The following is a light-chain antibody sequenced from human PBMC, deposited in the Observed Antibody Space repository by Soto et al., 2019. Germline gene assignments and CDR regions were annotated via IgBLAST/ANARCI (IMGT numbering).Light chain of an antibody. Sequence: EIVLTQSPGTLSLSPGERATLSCRASQSVSSSYLAWYQQKPGQAPRLLVYGASSRATGIPDRFSGSGSGTDFTLTISRLEPEDFAVYYCQQYGSSPRTFCQGTKVDSK. CDR1: QSVSSSY. J-gene: IGKJ1*01. CDR2: GAS. V-gene: IGKV3-20*01. CDR3: QQYGSSPRT.